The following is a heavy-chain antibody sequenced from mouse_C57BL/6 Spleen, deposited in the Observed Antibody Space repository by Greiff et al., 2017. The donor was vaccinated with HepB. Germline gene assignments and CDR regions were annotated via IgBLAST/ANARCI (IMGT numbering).Heavy chain of an antibody. CDR3: ASPYDGSSYGFAY. D-gene: IGHD1-1*01. J-gene: IGHJ3*01. CDR2: INPYNGGT. CDR1: GYTFTDYY. V-gene: IGHV1-19*01. Sequence: EVQLQQSGPVLVKPGASVKMSCKASGYTFTDYYMNWVKQSHGKSLEWIGVINPYNGGTSYNQKFKGKATLTVDKSSSTAYMELNSLTSEDSAVYYCASPYDGSSYGFAYWGQRTLVTVSA.